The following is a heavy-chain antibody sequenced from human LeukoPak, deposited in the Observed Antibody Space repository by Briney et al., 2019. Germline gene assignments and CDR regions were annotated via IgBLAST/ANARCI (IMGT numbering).Heavy chain of an antibody. V-gene: IGHV4-61*02. Sequence: PSETLSLTCTVSGGSISSGSYYWSWIRQPAGKGLEWIGRIYTSGSTNYNPSLKGRVTISVDTSKNQFSLKLSSVTAADTAVYYCARAPPYSGTPDYWGQGTLVTVSS. CDR3: ARAPPYSGTPDY. CDR2: IYTSGST. D-gene: IGHD1-1*01. CDR1: GGSISSGSYY. J-gene: IGHJ4*01.